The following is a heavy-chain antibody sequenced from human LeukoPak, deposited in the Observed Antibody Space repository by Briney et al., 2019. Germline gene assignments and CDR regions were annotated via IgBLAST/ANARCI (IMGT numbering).Heavy chain of an antibody. CDR2: ISSSSSYI. CDR3: ARRNYYGSGDKFDY. D-gene: IGHD3-10*01. Sequence: GGSLRLSCEASGFTFSSYSVNWVRQAPGKGLEWVSSISSSSSYIYYADSVKGRFTISRDNAKNSLYLQMNSLRAEDTAVYYCARRNYYGSGDKFDYWGQGTLVTVSS. V-gene: IGHV3-21*01. J-gene: IGHJ4*02. CDR1: GFTFSSYS.